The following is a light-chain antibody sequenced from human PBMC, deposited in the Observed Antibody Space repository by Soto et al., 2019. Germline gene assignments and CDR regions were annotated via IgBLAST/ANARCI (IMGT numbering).Light chain of an antibody. J-gene: IGKJ4*01. Sequence: EIVLTQSPATLSLSPGERVTLSCRASQSVSSYFAWYQQKPGLAPRLLIYDASTRAAGIPARFSGSGCGTDFTLAITSLEPDDCAVYYCQQRSDWPFSFGGGTNVVIK. V-gene: IGKV3-11*01. CDR1: QSVSSY. CDR3: QQRSDWPFS. CDR2: DAS.